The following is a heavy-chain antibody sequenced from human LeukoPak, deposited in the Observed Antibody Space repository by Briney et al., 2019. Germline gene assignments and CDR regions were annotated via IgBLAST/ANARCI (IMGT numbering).Heavy chain of an antibody. Sequence: ASVKVSCKASGYTFTGYYMHWVRQAPGQGLEWMGWINPNSGGTNYAQKFQGRVTMTRDTSISTAYMELSRLRSDDTAVYYCARASSGYWNVYYYYYMDVWGKGTTVTVSS. CDR1: GYTFTGYY. CDR2: INPNSGGT. D-gene: IGHD3-10*01. V-gene: IGHV1-2*02. CDR3: ARASSGYWNVYYYYYMDV. J-gene: IGHJ6*03.